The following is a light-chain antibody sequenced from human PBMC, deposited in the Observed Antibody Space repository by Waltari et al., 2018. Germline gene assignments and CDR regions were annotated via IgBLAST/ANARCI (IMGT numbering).Light chain of an antibody. CDR1: QSVDSN. CDR3: QQYNNWLTWS. J-gene: IGKJ1*01. Sequence: EIVMTQSPATLSVSPGERATLSCRASQSVDSNLAWYQQKSGQAPRLLIFGASTRATGIPARFSGSGSGTEFTLTISSLQSEDFAVYYCQQYNNWLTWSFGQGTKVEIK. CDR2: GAS. V-gene: IGKV3-15*01.